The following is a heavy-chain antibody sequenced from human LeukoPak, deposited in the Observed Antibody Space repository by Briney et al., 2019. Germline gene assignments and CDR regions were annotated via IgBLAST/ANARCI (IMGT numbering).Heavy chain of an antibody. J-gene: IGHJ4*02. CDR3: AKPAMAVAGNYFDY. CDR2: ITGGGDTT. Sequence: GGSLRLSCAASGFTFSSYAMSWVRQAPGKGLEWVSIITGGGDTTYYADSVKGRFTISRDNSKNTLYLQMNSLRAEDTAVYFCAKPAMAVAGNYFDYWGQGTLVTVSS. CDR1: GFTFSSYA. D-gene: IGHD6-19*01. V-gene: IGHV3-23*01.